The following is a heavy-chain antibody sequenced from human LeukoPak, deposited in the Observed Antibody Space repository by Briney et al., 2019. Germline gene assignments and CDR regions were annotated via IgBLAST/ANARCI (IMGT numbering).Heavy chain of an antibody. V-gene: IGHV4-59*01. CDR1: GGSISSYY. Sequence: SETLSLTCTVSGGSISSYYWSWIRQPPGKGLEGLGYIYYSGSTNYNPSLKSRVTISVDTSKNQFSLKLSSVTAADTAVYYCARGTEMATISSGDYYYYYMDVWGKGTTVTVSS. J-gene: IGHJ6*03. CDR3: ARGTEMATISSGDYYYYYMDV. D-gene: IGHD5-24*01. CDR2: IYYSGST.